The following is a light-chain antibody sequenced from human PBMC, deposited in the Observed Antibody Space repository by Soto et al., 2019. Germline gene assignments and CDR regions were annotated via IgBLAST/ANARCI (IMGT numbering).Light chain of an antibody. V-gene: IGLV2-14*01. CDR1: SSDVGRYNY. Sequence: QSALTQPASVSGSPGQSITISCTGTSSDVGRYNYVSWYQQHPGKAPKLMIYEVRNRPSGVSSRFSGSKSGNTASLTISGLQAEDEAEYYCSSYTSSSTFYVFGTGTKVTVL. J-gene: IGLJ1*01. CDR2: EVR. CDR3: SSYTSSSTFYV.